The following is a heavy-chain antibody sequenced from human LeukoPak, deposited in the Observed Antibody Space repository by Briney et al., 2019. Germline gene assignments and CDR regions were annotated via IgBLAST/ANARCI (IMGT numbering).Heavy chain of an antibody. D-gene: IGHD3-9*01. CDR2: IYYSGST. J-gene: IGHJ4*02. Sequence: KTSETLSLTCTVSGYSISLGYYWGWIRQPPGKGLEWIAYIYYSGSTNYNPSLKSRVTISVDTSNNQFSLKLGSVTAADTAVYYCARVGSGYYRPSGLFDYWGQGTLVTVSS. V-gene: IGHV4-38-2*02. CDR3: ARVGSGYYRPSGLFDY. CDR1: GYSISLGYY.